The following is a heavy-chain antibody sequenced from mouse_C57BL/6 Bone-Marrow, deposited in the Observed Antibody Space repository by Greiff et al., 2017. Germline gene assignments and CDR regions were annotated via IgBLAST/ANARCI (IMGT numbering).Heavy chain of an antibody. D-gene: IGHD1-1*02. J-gene: IGHJ1*03. Sequence: VQLVESGAELVRPGASVKLSCTASGFNIKDDYMHWVKQRPEQGLEWIGWIDPENGDTEYASKVQGKTTITAAESSNTDYLQLSSLTSEDAAVYYCTTGGYWYFDFWGTGTTVTVSA. CDR1: GFNIKDDY. CDR3: TTGGYWYFDF. CDR2: IDPENGDT. V-gene: IGHV14-4*01.